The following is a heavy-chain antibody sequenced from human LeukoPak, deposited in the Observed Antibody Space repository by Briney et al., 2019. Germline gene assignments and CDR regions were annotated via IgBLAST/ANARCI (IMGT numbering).Heavy chain of an antibody. V-gene: IGHV3-74*01. Sequence: GGSLRLSCAASGFTFSTYWMHWVRQAPGKGLVWVSRINSDGSGTTYADSVKGRFTISRDNSKNTLFLQMNSLRAEDAAVYYCATNQIMIREYYFDYWGQGTLVTVSS. CDR2: INSDGSGT. J-gene: IGHJ4*02. D-gene: IGHD3-16*01. CDR3: ATNQIMIREYYFDY. CDR1: GFTFSTYW.